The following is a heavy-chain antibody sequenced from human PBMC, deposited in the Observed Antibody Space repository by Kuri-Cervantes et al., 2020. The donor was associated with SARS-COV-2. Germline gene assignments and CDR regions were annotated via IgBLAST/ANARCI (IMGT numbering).Heavy chain of an antibody. CDR1: GFTFSSYA. J-gene: IGHJ3*02. CDR2: ISYDGSNK. Sequence: GSLRLSCAASGFTFSSYAMHWVRQAPGKGLEWVAVISYDGSNKYYADSVKGRFTISRDNSKNTLYLQMNSLRAEDTAVYYCASSPVAAPFGAFDIWGQGIMVTVSS. V-gene: IGHV3-30-3*01. CDR3: ASSPVAAPFGAFDI. D-gene: IGHD6-19*01.